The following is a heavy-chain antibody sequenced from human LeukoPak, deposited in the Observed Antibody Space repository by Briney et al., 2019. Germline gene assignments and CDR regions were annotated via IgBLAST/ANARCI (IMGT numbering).Heavy chain of an antibody. J-gene: IGHJ4*02. CDR1: GGSISNYY. CDR3: ARRHSSAYVADY. CDR2: INYSGST. V-gene: IGHV4-59*08. D-gene: IGHD3-10*02. Sequence: SETLSLTCTASGGSISNYYWSWIRQSPGKRLEWVGYINYSGSTDYNPSLKSRVTMSVDTSKNHFSLKLSSVTAADTAVYYCARRHSSAYVADYWGQGTLVTVSS.